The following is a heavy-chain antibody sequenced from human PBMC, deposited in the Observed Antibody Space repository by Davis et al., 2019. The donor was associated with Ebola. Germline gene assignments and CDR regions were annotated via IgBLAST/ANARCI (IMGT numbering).Heavy chain of an antibody. CDR3: ARGFTTDYYYYGMDV. V-gene: IGHV3-23*01. D-gene: IGHD1-26*01. J-gene: IGHJ6*02. CDR2: ISGSGGST. Sequence: PGGSLRLSCAASGFTFSSYAMSWVRQAPGKGLEWVSAISGSGGSTYYADSVKGRFTISRDNSKNTLYLQMSSLRSEDTAVYYCARGFTTDYYYYGMDVWGQGTTVTVSS. CDR1: GFTFSSYA.